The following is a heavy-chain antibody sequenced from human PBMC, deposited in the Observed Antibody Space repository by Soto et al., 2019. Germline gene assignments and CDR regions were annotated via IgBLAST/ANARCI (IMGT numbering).Heavy chain of an antibody. CDR2: ISYDGSNK. D-gene: IGHD3-22*01. V-gene: IGHV3-30-3*01. CDR3: PSHLPRGPTTIGLDIHY. CDR1: GFTFSSYA. Sequence: GGSLRLSCAASGFTFSSYAMHWVRQTPGKGLELVAIISYDGSNKYYAESVKGRFTISRDNSKNTLYLRISSLRVDDTAVYYCPSHLPRGPTTIGLDIHYWGQGTLVTVSS. J-gene: IGHJ4*02.